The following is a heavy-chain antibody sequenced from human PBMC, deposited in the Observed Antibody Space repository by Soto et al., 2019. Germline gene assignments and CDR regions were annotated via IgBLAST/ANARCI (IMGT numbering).Heavy chain of an antibody. CDR2: ISGGSISSTI. V-gene: IGHV3-48*01. Sequence: EVQLVESGGGLIQPGGSLRLSCAASEFTFSSYSMNWVRQAPGKVLEWVSYISGGSISSTIYYADSAKGRFTISRDNAKNSLYLQMNSLRAEDTAVYYCATGYFDLWGRGTLVTVSS. CDR1: EFTFSSYS. J-gene: IGHJ2*01. CDR3: ATGYFDL.